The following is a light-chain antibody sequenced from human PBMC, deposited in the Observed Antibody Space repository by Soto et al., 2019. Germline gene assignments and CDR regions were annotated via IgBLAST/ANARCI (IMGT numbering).Light chain of an antibody. CDR2: GAS. CDR3: QRYVSSPRT. Sequence: EIVLTQSPGTLSLSPGERATLSCRASQSVSSYLAWYQQKPGQAPRLLIYGASSRATGIPDRFSGSGSGTDFSLTISRLEPEDFAVYYCQRYVSSPRTFGQGTKVEIK. CDR1: QSVSSY. J-gene: IGKJ1*01. V-gene: IGKV3-20*01.